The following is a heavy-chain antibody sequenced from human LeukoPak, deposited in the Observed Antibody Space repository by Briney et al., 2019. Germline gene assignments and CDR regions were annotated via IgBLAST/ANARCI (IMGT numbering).Heavy chain of an antibody. CDR3: ARGRGVTPGHYYYYYYMDV. D-gene: IGHD4-23*01. J-gene: IGHJ6*03. V-gene: IGHV4-34*01. Sequence: SETLSLTCAVYGGSFCGYYWSWIRQPPGMGLEWIGEINHSGSTNYNPSLKSRVTISVDTSKNQFSLKLSSVTAADTAVYYCARGRGVTPGHYYYYYYMDVWGKGTTVTVSS. CDR2: INHSGST. CDR1: GGSFCGYY.